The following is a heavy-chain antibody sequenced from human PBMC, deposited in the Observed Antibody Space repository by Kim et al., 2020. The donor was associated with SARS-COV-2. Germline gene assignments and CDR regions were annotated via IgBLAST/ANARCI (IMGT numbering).Heavy chain of an antibody. V-gene: IGHV4-30-2*01. CDR3: ARSESMVRGGGFDY. D-gene: IGHD3-10*01. J-gene: IGHJ4*02. Sequence: SETLSLTCAVSGGSISSGGYSWSWIRQPPGKGLEWIGYIYYSGSTYYNPSLKSRVTISVDRSKNQFSLKLSSVTAADTAVYYCARSESMVRGGGFDYWGQGTLVTVSS. CDR2: IYYSGST. CDR1: GGSISSGGYS.